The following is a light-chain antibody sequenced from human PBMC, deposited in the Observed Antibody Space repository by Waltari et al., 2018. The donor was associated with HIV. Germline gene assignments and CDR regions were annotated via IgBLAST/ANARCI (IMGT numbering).Light chain of an antibody. Sequence: QTAPNQPRSVTGSPGQTVTIAPTGTSSDVAGTKYASWYQPHPGKAPKLMIYEVSKLPSGVPDPFSGSKSGNTASLTISGLQAEDEADYYCCSYAGSYILVFGGGTKLTVL. V-gene: IGLV2-11*01. CDR1: SSDVAGTKY. J-gene: IGLJ2*01. CDR3: CSYAGSYILV. CDR2: EVS.